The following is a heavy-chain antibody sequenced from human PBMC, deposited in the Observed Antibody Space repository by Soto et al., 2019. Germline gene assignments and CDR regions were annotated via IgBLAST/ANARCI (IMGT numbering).Heavy chain of an antibody. Sequence: QLQLQESGPGLVKPSETLSLTCTVSGGSISSSSYYWGWIRQPPGKGLEWIGSIYYSGSTYYNPSLKSRVTISVDTSKNQFSLKLSSVTAADTAVYYCARRKRITIFGVVKSLDNWFDPWGQGTLVTVSS. D-gene: IGHD3-3*01. CDR1: GGSISSSSYY. J-gene: IGHJ5*02. CDR3: ARRKRITIFGVVKSLDNWFDP. CDR2: IYYSGST. V-gene: IGHV4-39*01.